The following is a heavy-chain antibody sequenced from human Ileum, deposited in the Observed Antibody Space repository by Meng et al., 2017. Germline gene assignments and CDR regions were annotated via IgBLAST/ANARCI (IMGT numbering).Heavy chain of an antibody. CDR1: GGSISSSFY. V-gene: IGHV4-4*02. CDR2: IYLAGST. Sequence: VQHEGSGPGLVAPSGILSLTCTVSGGSISSSFYWSWVRQSPGKGLEWIGEIYLAGSTNYNPSLESRVTISVDKSKNQFSLRLTSVTAADTAIFYCVRHGGKYFDSWGQGTLVTVSS. D-gene: IGHD2-15*01. J-gene: IGHJ4*02. CDR3: VRHGGKYFDS.